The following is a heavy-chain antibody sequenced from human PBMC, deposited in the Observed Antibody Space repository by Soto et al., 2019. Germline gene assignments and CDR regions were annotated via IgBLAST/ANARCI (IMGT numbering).Heavy chain of an antibody. CDR1: GFTFSSYG. Sequence: GGSLRLSCAASGFTFSSYGMHWVRQAPGKGLEWVAVISYDGSNKYYADSVKGRFTISRDNSKNTLYLQMNSLRAEDTAVYYCAKEWFPYSSSSSFDYWGQGTLVTVSS. J-gene: IGHJ4*02. CDR2: ISYDGSNK. CDR3: AKEWFPYSSSSSFDY. V-gene: IGHV3-30*18. D-gene: IGHD6-6*01.